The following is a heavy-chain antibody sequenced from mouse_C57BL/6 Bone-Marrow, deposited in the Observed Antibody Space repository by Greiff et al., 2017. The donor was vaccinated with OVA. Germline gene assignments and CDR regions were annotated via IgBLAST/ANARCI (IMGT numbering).Heavy chain of an antibody. J-gene: IGHJ3*01. CDR3: AREALAWFAY. V-gene: IGHV1-19*01. Sequence: EVQLQQSGPVLVKPGASVKMSCKASGYTFTDYYMNWVKQSHGKSLEWIGVINPYNGGTSYNQKFKGKATLTVDKPSSTAYMELNSLTSEDSAVYYCAREALAWFAYWGQGTLVTVSA. D-gene: IGHD3-1*01. CDR2: INPYNGGT. CDR1: GYTFTDYY.